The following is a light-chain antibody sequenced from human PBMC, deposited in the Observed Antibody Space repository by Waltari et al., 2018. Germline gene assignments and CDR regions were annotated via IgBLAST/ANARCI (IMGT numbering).Light chain of an antibody. Sequence: QSALTQPRSVSGSPGQSVTISCTGTSSAVGGYTYVSWYQPHPGKAPKLMIYDVSKRPSGVPDRFSGSKSGNTASLTISGLQAEDEADYYCCSYAGSYTSFGGGTKLTVL. CDR2: DVS. CDR1: SSAVGGYTY. CDR3: CSYAGSYTS. V-gene: IGLV2-11*01. J-gene: IGLJ2*01.